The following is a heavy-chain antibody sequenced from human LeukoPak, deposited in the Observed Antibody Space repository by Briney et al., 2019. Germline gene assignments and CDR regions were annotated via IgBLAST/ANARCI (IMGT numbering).Heavy chain of an antibody. CDR1: GGSISSYY. V-gene: IGHV4-59*01. J-gene: IGHJ4*02. CDR2: IYYSGST. D-gene: IGHD5-18*01. CDR3: ASHPGYSYGPFDY. Sequence: SETPSLTCTVSGGSISSYYWSWIRQPPGKGLEWIGYIYYSGSTNYNPSLKSRVTISVDTSKNQFSLKLSSVTAADTAVYYCASHPGYSYGPFDYWGQGTLVTVSS.